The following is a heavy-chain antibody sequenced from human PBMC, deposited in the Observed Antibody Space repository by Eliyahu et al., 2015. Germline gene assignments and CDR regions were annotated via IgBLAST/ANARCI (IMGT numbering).Heavy chain of an antibody. Sequence: QVQLVESGGGVVQPGRSLRLSCAAXGFTFSXYAXPWVRQXPGKGLEWVAVISYDGSNKYYADSVKGRFTISRDNSKNTLYLQMNSLRAEDTAVYYCARVWAGGIGDHALSYYYYGMDVWGQGTTVTVSS. CDR1: GFTFSXYA. CDR2: ISYDGSNK. D-gene: IGHD2-21*02. J-gene: IGHJ6*02. CDR3: ARVWAGGIGDHALSYYYYGMDV. V-gene: IGHV3-30-3*01.